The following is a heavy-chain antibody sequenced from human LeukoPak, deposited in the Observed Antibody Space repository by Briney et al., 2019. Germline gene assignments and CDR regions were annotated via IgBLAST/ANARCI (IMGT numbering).Heavy chain of an antibody. CDR1: GFTFSNYR. Sequence: GGSLRLSCAASGFTFSNYRMNWVRQAPGKGLEWVASVKEDGSETYYVDSVKGRFTISRDNAKNSLYLQMNSLRAEDTAVYYCAKDSPGTGMDVWGQGTTVTVSS. CDR3: AKDSPGTGMDV. CDR2: VKEDGSET. V-gene: IGHV3-7*01. J-gene: IGHJ6*02. D-gene: IGHD1-1*01.